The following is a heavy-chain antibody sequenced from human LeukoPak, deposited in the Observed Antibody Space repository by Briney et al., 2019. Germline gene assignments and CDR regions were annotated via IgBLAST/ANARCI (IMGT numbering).Heavy chain of an antibody. D-gene: IGHD3-10*01. CDR3: AKGRYGSGSYYFDY. CDR1: GFTFSSYA. J-gene: IGHJ4*02. CDR2: ISGSGGGT. Sequence: GGSLRLSCAASGFTFSSYAMSWVRQAPGKGLEWVSAISGSGGGTYYADSVKGRFTISRDNSKNTLYLQMNSLRAEDTAVYYCAKGRYGSGSYYFDYWGQGTLVTVSS. V-gene: IGHV3-23*01.